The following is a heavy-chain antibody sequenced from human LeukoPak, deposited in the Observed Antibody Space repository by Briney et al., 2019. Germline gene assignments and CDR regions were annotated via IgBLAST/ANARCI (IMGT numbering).Heavy chain of an antibody. CDR3: AKDRRLAAAGLLDY. CDR1: GFTFSSYG. D-gene: IGHD6-13*01. V-gene: IGHV3-23*01. CDR2: ISGSGGST. Sequence: GGSLRLSCAASGFTFSSYGMSWVRQAPGKGLEWVSAISGSGGSTYYADSVKGRFTISRDNSKNTLYLQMNSLRAEDTAVYYCAKDRRLAAAGLLDYWGQGTLVTVSS. J-gene: IGHJ4*02.